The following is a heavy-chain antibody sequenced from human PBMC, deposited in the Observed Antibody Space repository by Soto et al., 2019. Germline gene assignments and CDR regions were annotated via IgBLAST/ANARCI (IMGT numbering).Heavy chain of an antibody. CDR2: MIPTSGST. CDR1: GYTXNTYD. Sequence: XKCSLGASGYTXNTYDKNSVRQATGQGLEWLGWMIPTSGSTGYAQKFQGRVTITGSTSIGTAYFELSSLTSEDTDVYYCARGGYSYGYGMDVWGQGITGPFSS. D-gene: IGHD5-18*01. J-gene: IGHJ6*01. CDR3: ARGGYSYGYGMDV. V-gene: IGHV1-8*01.